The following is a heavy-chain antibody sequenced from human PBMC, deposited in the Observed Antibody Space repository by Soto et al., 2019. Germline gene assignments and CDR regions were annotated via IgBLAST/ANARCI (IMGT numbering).Heavy chain of an antibody. J-gene: IGHJ5*02. D-gene: IGHD6-19*01. V-gene: IGHV3-33*01. CDR1: GFSLRTYG. CDR3: ARDVVTAVAGSVNWFDP. CDR2: IWYDGTKK. Sequence: QVQLVESGGGVVQSGRSLTLSCAASGFSLRTYGMQWLRRAPGKGLEWVAFIWYDGTKKFYANSVKGRCTISKDNSNNILKLQLSGLRAEDTAVYYCARDVVTAVAGSVNWFDPWGQGTLVTVSS.